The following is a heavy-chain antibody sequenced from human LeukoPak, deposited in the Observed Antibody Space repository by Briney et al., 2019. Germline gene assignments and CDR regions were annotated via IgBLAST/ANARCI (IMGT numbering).Heavy chain of an antibody. CDR2: ISSSSSYI. CDR3: ARAHSSSWYVHY. Sequence: GRSLRLSCAASGFTFSSYSMNWVRQAPGEGLEWVSSISSSSSYIYYADSVKGRFTISRDNAKNSLYLQMNSLRAEDTAVYYCARAHSSSWYVHYWGQGTLVTVSS. J-gene: IGHJ4*02. V-gene: IGHV3-21*01. D-gene: IGHD6-13*01. CDR1: GFTFSSYS.